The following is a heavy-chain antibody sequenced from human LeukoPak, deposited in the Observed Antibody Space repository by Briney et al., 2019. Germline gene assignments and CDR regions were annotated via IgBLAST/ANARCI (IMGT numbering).Heavy chain of an antibody. J-gene: IGHJ4*02. Sequence: GASVKVSCKASGYTFTGYYMHWVRQAPGQGLEWMGWINPNNGGTNYAQKFQGRVIMTRDTSISTAYMELSSLRSDDTAVYYCAREFAYGFDYWGQGTLVTVPS. CDR2: INPNNGGT. CDR3: AREFAYGFDY. CDR1: GYTFTGYY. V-gene: IGHV1-2*02. D-gene: IGHD2-21*01.